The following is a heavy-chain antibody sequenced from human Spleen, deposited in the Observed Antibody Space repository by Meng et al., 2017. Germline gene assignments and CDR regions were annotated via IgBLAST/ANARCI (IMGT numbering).Heavy chain of an antibody. D-gene: IGHD2-21*02. V-gene: IGHV4-59*01. CDR1: GGSISSYY. Sequence: SETLSLTCTVSGGSISSYYWSWIRQPPGKGLEWIGNIYYSGSTNYNPSLKSRVTISVDTSKNQFSLNLSSVTAADTAVYYCARGYCSADCYNEDFYYYGMDVWGQGTTVTVSS. CDR2: IYYSGST. J-gene: IGHJ6*02. CDR3: ARGYCSADCYNEDFYYYGMDV.